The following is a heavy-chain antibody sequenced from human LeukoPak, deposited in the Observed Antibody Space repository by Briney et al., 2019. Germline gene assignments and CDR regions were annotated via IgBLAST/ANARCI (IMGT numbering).Heavy chain of an antibody. D-gene: IGHD3-22*01. CDR1: GGSFSGYY. Sequence: SETLSLTCAVYGGSFSGYYWSWIRQPPGKGLEWIGEINHSGSTNYNPSLKSRVTISVDTSKNQFSLKLSSVTAADTAVYYCARGRRSRNYYDSSGYYYPPFDYWGQGTLVTASS. CDR2: INHSGST. V-gene: IGHV4-34*01. CDR3: ARGRRSRNYYDSSGYYYPPFDY. J-gene: IGHJ4*02.